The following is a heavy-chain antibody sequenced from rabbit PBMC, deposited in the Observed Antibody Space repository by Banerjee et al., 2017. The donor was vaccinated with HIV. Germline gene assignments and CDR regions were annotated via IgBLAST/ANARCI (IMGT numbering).Heavy chain of an antibody. CDR1: GIDFSGLYY. V-gene: IGHV1S45*01. J-gene: IGHJ4*01. Sequence: QQHLEESGGGLVKAGGTLTLTCKASGIDFSGLYYMCWVRQAPGKGLELIACIYARSSGSTDYASWAKGRFTISKTSSTTVTLQMTSLTAADTATYFCARAGGVAYNYGLWGQGTLVTVS. CDR3: ARAGGVAYNYGL. CDR2: IYARSSGST. D-gene: IGHD6-1*01.